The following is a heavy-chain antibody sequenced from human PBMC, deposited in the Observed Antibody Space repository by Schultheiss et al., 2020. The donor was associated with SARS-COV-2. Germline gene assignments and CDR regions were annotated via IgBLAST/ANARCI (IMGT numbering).Heavy chain of an antibody. V-gene: IGHV3-23*01. CDR1: GLAFSSYA. J-gene: IGHJ4*02. Sequence: GGSLRLSCAASGLAFSSYAMTWVRQPPGRGLEWVSGITPSGYTYYADSVKGRFTISRDNSKNTLYLQMNSLRAEDTAVYYCAKDRGDIVATAPDYWGQGTLVTVSS. D-gene: IGHD5-12*01. CDR3: AKDRGDIVATAPDY. CDR2: ITPSGYT.